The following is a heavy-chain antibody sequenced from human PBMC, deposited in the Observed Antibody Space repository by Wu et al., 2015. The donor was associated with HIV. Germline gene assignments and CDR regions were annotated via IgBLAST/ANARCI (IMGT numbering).Heavy chain of an antibody. D-gene: IGHD1-26*01. CDR2: INHSGST. Sequence: QVQLQQWGAGLLKPSETLSLTCAVYGGSFSGYYWSWIRQPPGKGLEWIGEINHSGSTNYNPSLKSRVTISVDTSKNQFSLKLSSVTAADTAVYYCARGSSGSYLDWGQGTLVTVSS. V-gene: IGHV4-34*01. J-gene: IGHJ4*02. CDR1: GGSFSGYY. CDR3: ARGSSGSYLD.